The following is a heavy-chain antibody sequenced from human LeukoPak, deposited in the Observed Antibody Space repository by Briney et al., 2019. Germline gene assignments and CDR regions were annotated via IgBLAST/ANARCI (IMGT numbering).Heavy chain of an antibody. Sequence: PSETLSLTCTVSGGSIGTYYWSWIRQPPGEGLEWIGYIYYSGSTNYNPSLKSRVTISVETPKNQFSLKLRSVTAADTAVYYCARGSVAQGGWWFDPWGQGTLVTVSS. CDR3: ARGSVAQGGWWFDP. CDR1: GGSIGTYY. V-gene: IGHV4-59*01. CDR2: IYYSGST. J-gene: IGHJ5*02. D-gene: IGHD2-15*01.